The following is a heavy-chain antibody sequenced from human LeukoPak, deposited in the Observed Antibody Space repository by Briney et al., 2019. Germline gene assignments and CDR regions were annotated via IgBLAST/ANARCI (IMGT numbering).Heavy chain of an antibody. D-gene: IGHD6-6*01. CDR3: ARDVPPKYYYYGMDV. J-gene: IGHJ6*04. V-gene: IGHV4-34*01. CDR2: INHSGST. CDR1: GGSFSGYY. Sequence: SETLSLTCAVYGGSFSGYYWSWIRQPPGKGLEWIGEINHSGSTNYNPSLKSRVTISVDTSKNQFSLKLSSVTAADTAVYYCARDVPPKYYYYGMDVWGKGTTVTVSP.